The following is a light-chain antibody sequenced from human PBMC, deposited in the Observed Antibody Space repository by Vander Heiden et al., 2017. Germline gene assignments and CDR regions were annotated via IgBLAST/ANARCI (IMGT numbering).Light chain of an antibody. V-gene: IGKV1-5*03. CDR1: ESIDHW. CDR3: QQYNDNPYT. J-gene: IGKJ2*01. CDR2: KAS. Sequence: DIQMTQSPSTLSASVGDRVTVSCRASESIDHWVAWYQQKPGKAPKLLISKASLLASGVPSRFSGSGFGTELTLTISTLQPDDFATYYCQQYNDNPYTFGLGTKLEIK.